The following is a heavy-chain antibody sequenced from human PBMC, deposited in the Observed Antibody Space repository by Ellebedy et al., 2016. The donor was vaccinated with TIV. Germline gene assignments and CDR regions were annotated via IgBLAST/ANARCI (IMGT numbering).Heavy chain of an antibody. CDR2: IYYTGST. D-gene: IGHD6-13*01. J-gene: IGHJ5*02. V-gene: IGHV4-59*01. Sequence: SETLSLTXTVSGASISPYYWSWIRQPPGKGLEWIGYIYYTGSTNYNPSLKSRVTFSLDTSKNQFSLKLSSVTAADTAVYYCAKENEVISTWYGKWFDPWGQGTLVTVSS. CDR3: AKENEVISTWYGKWFDP. CDR1: GASISPYY.